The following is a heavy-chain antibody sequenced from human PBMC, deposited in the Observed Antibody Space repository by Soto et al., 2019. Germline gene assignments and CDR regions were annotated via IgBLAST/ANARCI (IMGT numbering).Heavy chain of an antibody. CDR3: ARVRDFWSGHPFDY. D-gene: IGHD3-3*01. Sequence: ASVKVSCKASGYTFTSYGISWVRQAPGQGLEWMGWISAHNGKTNYAQKLQGRVTVTTDTSTSTAYMELRSLRSDDTAVYYCARVRDFWSGHPFDYWGQGTLVTVSS. CDR1: GYTFTSYG. CDR2: ISAHNGKT. J-gene: IGHJ4*02. V-gene: IGHV1-18*01.